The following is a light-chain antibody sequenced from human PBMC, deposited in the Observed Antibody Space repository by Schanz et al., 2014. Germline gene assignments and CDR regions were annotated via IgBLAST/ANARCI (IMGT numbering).Light chain of an antibody. CDR3: MQTLQTPPT. J-gene: IGKJ2*01. Sequence: DIVMTQSPLSLPVTPGEPASISCRSSQSLLHTNGYNYLDLYLQKPGQSPQLLIYLGFNRASGVPDRFSGSGSGTDFTLKISRVEAGDVGVYYCMQTLQTPPTFGQGTKLEIK. V-gene: IGKV2-28*01. CDR1: QSLLHTNGYNY. CDR2: LGF.